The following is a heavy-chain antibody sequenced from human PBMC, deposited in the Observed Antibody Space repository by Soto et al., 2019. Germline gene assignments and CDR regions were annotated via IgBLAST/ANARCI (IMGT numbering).Heavy chain of an antibody. CDR3: ARHVGSGCWYFDL. Sequence: QLQLQESGPGLVKPSETLSLTCTVSGGSISTSRYYWGWIRQPPGKGLEWIGSIFYSGTTYYNPSLKSRVTISVDTSKNQFSLKLTSVTAADTAVYYCARHVGSGCWYFDLWGRGTLVTVSS. V-gene: IGHV4-39*01. CDR2: IFYSGTT. D-gene: IGHD3-10*01. CDR1: GGSISTSRYY. J-gene: IGHJ2*01.